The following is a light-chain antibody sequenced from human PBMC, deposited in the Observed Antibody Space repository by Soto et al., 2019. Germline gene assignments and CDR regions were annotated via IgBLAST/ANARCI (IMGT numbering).Light chain of an antibody. V-gene: IGKV3-20*01. J-gene: IGKJ2*01. Sequence: EIVLTQSPGTLSLSPGERATLSCRASQSISSTYLAWYQQKPGQAPMLLIYGASNRATGIPDRFSGSGSETDFTLTNSRLEPVDYAAYYWQQYGSSPPFTFGQGTKLEIK. CDR2: GAS. CDR1: QSISSTY. CDR3: QQYGSSPPFT.